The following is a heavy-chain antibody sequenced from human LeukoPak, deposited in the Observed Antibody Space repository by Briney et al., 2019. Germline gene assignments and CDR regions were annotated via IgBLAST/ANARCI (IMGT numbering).Heavy chain of an antibody. V-gene: IGHV3-30*04. J-gene: IGHJ4*02. CDR3: ARWGKSTMVRGEDFDY. D-gene: IGHD3-10*01. CDR1: GFTFSSYA. Sequence: GGSLRLSCAASGFTFSSYAMHWVRQAPGKGLEWVAVISYDGSNKYYADSVKGRFSISRDNSKNTLYLQMNSLRAEDTAVYYCARWGKSTMVRGEDFDYWGQGTLVTVSS. CDR2: ISYDGSNK.